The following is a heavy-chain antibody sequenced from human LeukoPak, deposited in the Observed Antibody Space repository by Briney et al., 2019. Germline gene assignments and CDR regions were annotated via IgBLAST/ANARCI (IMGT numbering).Heavy chain of an antibody. CDR1: GYTFTSYY. Sequence: GASVKISCKASGYTFTSYYMHWVRQAPGQGLEWMGIINPSGGSTSYAQKFQGRVTMTRDMSTSTVYMELSSLRSEDTAVYYCARLAVVGDAFDIWGQGTMVTVSS. D-gene: IGHD2-2*01. CDR2: INPSGGST. V-gene: IGHV1-46*01. J-gene: IGHJ3*02. CDR3: ARLAVVGDAFDI.